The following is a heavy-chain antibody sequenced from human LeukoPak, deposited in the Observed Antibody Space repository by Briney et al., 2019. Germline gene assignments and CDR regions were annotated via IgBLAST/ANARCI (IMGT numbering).Heavy chain of an antibody. J-gene: IGHJ4*02. CDR2: IYYSGST. CDR3: ARGGWFGEKIFDY. Sequence: SETLSLTCTVSGGSISSSSYYWGWIRQPPGKGPEWIGSIYYSGSTYYNPSLKSRVTISVDTSKNQFSLKLSSVTAADTAVYYCARGGWFGEKIFDYWGQGTLVTVSS. CDR1: GGSISSSSYY. D-gene: IGHD3-10*01. V-gene: IGHV4-39*01.